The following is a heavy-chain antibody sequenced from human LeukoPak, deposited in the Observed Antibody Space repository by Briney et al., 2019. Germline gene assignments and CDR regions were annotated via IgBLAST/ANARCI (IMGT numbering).Heavy chain of an antibody. J-gene: IGHJ4*02. CDR1: GYTFTGYY. D-gene: IGHD3-9*01. Sequence: ASVKGSCTASGYTFTGYYVHWVRQAPGQGLEWMGWINPNSGGTNYAQKFQGWVTMTRDTSISTAYMELSRLRSDDTAVYYCAREIKGPLTFDYWGQGTLVTVSS. CDR2: INPNSGGT. CDR3: AREIKGPLTFDY. V-gene: IGHV1-2*04.